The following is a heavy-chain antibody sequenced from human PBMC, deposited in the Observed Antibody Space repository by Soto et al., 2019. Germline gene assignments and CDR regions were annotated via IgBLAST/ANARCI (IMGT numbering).Heavy chain of an antibody. CDR1: GFTFGDYG. J-gene: IGHJ6*02. Sequence: EVQLVESGGGLVQPGRSLRLSCAASGFTFGDYGMFWVRQAPGKGLEWVSGISWNSVTIGYVDSVKGRFSISRDNAKNSLYLQMNSLRVEDTALYYCAKSTGGTANGMDVWGQGTTVTVSS. V-gene: IGHV3-9*01. CDR3: AKSTGGTANGMDV. CDR2: ISWNSVTI. D-gene: IGHD2-8*02.